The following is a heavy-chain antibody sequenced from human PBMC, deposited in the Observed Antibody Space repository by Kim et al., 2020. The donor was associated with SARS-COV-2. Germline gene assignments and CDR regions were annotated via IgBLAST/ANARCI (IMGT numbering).Heavy chain of an antibody. CDR1: GFTFSSYS. J-gene: IGHJ6*02. Sequence: GGSLRLSCAASGFTFSSYSMNWVRQAPGKGLEWVSSISSSSSYIYYADSVKGRFTISRDNAKNSLYLQMNSLRAEDTAVYYCARDLGGYCSSTSCRIPLVYGLMDVWGQGTTVTVSS. D-gene: IGHD2-2*01. V-gene: IGHV3-21*01. CDR2: ISSSSSYI. CDR3: ARDLGGYCSSTSCRIPLVYGLMDV.